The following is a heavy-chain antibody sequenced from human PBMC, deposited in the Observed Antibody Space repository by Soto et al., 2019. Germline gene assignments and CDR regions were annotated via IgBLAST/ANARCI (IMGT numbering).Heavy chain of an antibody. Sequence: LSLTCDVFGDSVNSDNYYWTWIRQPPGKDLEWIGNIYFSGSTYYNPSLNSRVTLSIDTSKNQFSLKLSSVTAADTAIYYCARGTRALITSFFAYWGQGLPVTVSS. CDR3: ARGTRALITSFFAY. V-gene: IGHV4-30-4*01. CDR2: IYFSGST. J-gene: IGHJ4*02. D-gene: IGHD1-20*01. CDR1: GDSVNSDNYY.